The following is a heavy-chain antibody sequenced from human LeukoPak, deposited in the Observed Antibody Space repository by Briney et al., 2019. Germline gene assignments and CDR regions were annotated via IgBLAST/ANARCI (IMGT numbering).Heavy chain of an antibody. V-gene: IGHV1-46*01. CDR3: ARSLFSSYDY. J-gene: IGHJ4*02. CDR2: INPCGGST. D-gene: IGHD6-13*01. Sequence: ASVKVSCKASGYTFTSYYMHGVRQAPGQGLKWMGIINPCGGSTSYPSKFPGRVTRTSDMSTSTVDVELSSLRPEDTALYYCARSLFSSYDYGGQGTLVTVPS. CDR1: GYTFTSYY.